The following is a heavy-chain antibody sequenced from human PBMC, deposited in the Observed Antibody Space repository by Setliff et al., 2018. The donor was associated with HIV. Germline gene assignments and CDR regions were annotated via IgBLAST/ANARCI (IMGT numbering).Heavy chain of an antibody. J-gene: IGHJ4*02. D-gene: IGHD2-2*01. CDR3: ARLHLRVPPSIFDY. CDR1: GGSLRGYY. Sequence: PSETLSLTCAVYGGSLRGYYWSWVRQSPLKGLEWIGGISHTGNINYNTALSNRVTVSVDTSKNQFSLKLTSVTAADTAVYFCARLHLRVPPSIFDYWSPGTMVTVSS. CDR2: ISHTGNI. V-gene: IGHV4-34*01.